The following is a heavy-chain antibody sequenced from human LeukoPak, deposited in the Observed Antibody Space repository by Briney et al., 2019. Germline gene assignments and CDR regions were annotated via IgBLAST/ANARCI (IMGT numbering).Heavy chain of an antibody. D-gene: IGHD5-12*01. CDR2: IYHSGST. J-gene: IGHJ4*02. Sequence: SETLSLTCTVSGGSVSSGSYYWSWIRQPPGKGLEWIGYIYHSGSTNYNPSLKSRVTISVDTSKNQFSLKLSSVTAADTAVYYCARAPIVATTTFDYWGQGTLVTVSS. CDR3: ARAPIVATTTFDY. V-gene: IGHV4-61*01. CDR1: GGSVSSGSYY.